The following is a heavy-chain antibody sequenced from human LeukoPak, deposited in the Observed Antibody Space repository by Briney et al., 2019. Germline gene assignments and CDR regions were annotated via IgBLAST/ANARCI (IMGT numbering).Heavy chain of an antibody. V-gene: IGHV3-74*01. CDR1: GFIFISYW. D-gene: IGHD2-21*01. Sequence: GGSLRLSCAASGFIFISYWMHWVRQAPGKGLVGVSRINGYGSSTDFADSVKGRFTISRDNAKNTLYLQMNSLRAEDTAVYYCAKDDCGGDCYPDYWGQGTLVTVSS. CDR2: INGYGSST. CDR3: AKDDCGGDCYPDY. J-gene: IGHJ4*02.